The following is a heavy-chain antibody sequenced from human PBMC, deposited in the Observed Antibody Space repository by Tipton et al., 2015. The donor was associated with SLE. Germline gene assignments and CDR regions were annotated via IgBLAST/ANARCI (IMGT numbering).Heavy chain of an antibody. D-gene: IGHD3-10*01. CDR2: IYYSGNT. V-gene: IGHV4-39*01. J-gene: IGHJ3*02. CDR1: GASISRSSYH. CDR3: ARTDGSGSSDTFDI. Sequence: TLSLTCNVSGASISRSSYHWGWIRQPPGKGLEWIGSIYYSGNTYYNPSLKSRVTISVDTSKNHFSLTLTSVTAADTAVYYCARTDGSGSSDTFDIWGQGTMVAVSS.